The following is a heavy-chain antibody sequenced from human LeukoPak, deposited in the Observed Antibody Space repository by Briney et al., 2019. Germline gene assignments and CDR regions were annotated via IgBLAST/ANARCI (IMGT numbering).Heavy chain of an antibody. CDR2: IYYSGST. CDR3: ARAGGYYFDY. J-gene: IGHJ4*02. CDR1: GGSISSYY. V-gene: IGHV4-59*08. D-gene: IGHD3-10*01. Sequence: SETLSLTCTVSGGSISSYYRSWIRQPPGKGLEWIGYIYYSGSTNYNPSLKRRVTISVDTSKNQFSLKLSSVTAADTAVYYCARAGGYYFDYWGQGTLVTVSS.